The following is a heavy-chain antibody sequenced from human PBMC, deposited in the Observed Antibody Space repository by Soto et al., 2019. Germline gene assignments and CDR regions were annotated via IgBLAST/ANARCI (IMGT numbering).Heavy chain of an antibody. V-gene: IGHV3-30*03. J-gene: IGHJ4*02. Sequence: GGSLRLSCAASGFTFSSYGMHWVRQAPGKGLEWVAVISYDGSNKYYADSVKGRFTTSRDNSKNTLYLQMNSLRAEDTAVYYCARDSMYYYDSSGYYYVDYWGQGTLVTVSS. CDR3: ARDSMYYYDSSGYYYVDY. CDR2: ISYDGSNK. D-gene: IGHD3-22*01. CDR1: GFTFSSYG.